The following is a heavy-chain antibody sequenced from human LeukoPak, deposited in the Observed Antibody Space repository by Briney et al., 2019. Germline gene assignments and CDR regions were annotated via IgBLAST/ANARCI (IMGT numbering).Heavy chain of an antibody. CDR3: AKDRVRSNGWSNREHYFDY. CDR1: GFTFSSYG. J-gene: IGHJ4*02. V-gene: IGHV3-30*18. CDR2: ISYDGSNS. D-gene: IGHD6-13*01. Sequence: GRSLRLSCAASGFTFSSYGIHWVRQAPGKGLEWVAVISYDGSNSYYADSVKGRFTVSRDNSKNTLYLQMNSLRAEDTAVYYCAKDRVRSNGWSNREHYFDYWGQGTLVTVSS.